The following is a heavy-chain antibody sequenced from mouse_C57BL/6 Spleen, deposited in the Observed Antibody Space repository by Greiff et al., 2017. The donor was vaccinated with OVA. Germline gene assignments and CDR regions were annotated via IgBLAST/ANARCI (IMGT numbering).Heavy chain of an antibody. CDR3: GYSYGGVYFGY. J-gene: IGHJ2*01. CDR2: ISYDGSN. V-gene: IGHV3-6*01. D-gene: IGHD1-2*01. Sequence: DVQLQESGPGLVKPSQSLSLTCSVTGYSITSGYYWNWIRQFPGNKLEWMGYISYDGSNNYNPSLKNRISIARDTSKNQFFLKLNSVPTEDTATYYCGYSYGGVYFGYWGQGTTLTVSS. CDR1: GYSITSGYY.